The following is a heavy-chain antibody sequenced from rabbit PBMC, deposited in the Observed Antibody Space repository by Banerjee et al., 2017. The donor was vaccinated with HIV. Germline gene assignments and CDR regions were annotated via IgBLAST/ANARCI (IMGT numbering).Heavy chain of an antibody. Sequence: QSLEESGGDLVKPGASLTLTCTASGFDFISNAMCWVRQAPGKGLEWIACIVTGDGSTYYASWAKGRFTISKTSSTTVTLQMTSLTAADTATYFCARDYNLWGPGTLVTVS. J-gene: IGHJ4*01. CDR3: ARDYNL. CDR2: IVTGDGST. V-gene: IGHV1S40*01. CDR1: GFDFISNA.